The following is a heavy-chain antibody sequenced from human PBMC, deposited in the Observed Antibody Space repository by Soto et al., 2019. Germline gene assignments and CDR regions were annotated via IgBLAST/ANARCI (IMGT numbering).Heavy chain of an antibody. CDR3: AKGSGSSPYYYYYMDV. CDR2: ISYDGSNK. J-gene: IGHJ6*03. Sequence: GGSLRLSCAASGFTFSSYGMHWVRQAPGKGLEWVAVISYDGSNKYYADSVKGRFTISRDNSKNTLYLQMNSLRAEDTAVYYCAKGSGSSPYYYYYMDVWGKGTTVTVSS. V-gene: IGHV3-30*18. CDR1: GFTFSSYG. D-gene: IGHD3-10*01.